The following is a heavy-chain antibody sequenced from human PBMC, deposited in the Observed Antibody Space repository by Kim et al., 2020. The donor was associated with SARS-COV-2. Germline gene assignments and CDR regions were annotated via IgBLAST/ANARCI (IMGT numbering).Heavy chain of an antibody. Sequence: GGSLRLSCAASGFTFSSYAMHWVRQAPGKGLEWVAVISYDGSNKYYADSVKGRFTISRDNSKNTLYLQMNSLRAEDTAVYYCARAGIAVAGKSPYVYWGQGTLATVSS. V-gene: IGHV3-30-3*01. CDR3: ARAGIAVAGKSPYVY. CDR2: ISYDGSNK. CDR1: GFTFSSYA. D-gene: IGHD6-19*01. J-gene: IGHJ4*02.